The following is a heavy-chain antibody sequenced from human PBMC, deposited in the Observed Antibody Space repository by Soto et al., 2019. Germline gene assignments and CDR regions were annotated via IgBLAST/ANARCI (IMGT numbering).Heavy chain of an antibody. CDR3: ARGRDYSNTRTYYYYYGMDV. V-gene: IGHV1-3*01. Sequence: ASVKASCKASGYTFTSYARHCVRQAPKQRLEWMGWINAGNGNTKYPQKFQGRVTITRDTSASTAYMELSSLRSEDTAVYYCARGRDYSNTRTYYYYYGMDVWGQGTTVTVSS. J-gene: IGHJ6*02. CDR1: GYTFTSYA. D-gene: IGHD4-4*01. CDR2: INAGNGNT.